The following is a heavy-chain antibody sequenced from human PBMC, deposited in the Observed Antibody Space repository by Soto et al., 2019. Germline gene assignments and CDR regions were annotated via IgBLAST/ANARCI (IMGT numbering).Heavy chain of an antibody. CDR2: IKPDESEK. Sequence: PGGSLRLSCTASGFTFSDSWMTWVRQAPGKGLKWVARIKPDESEKKYADSVKGRFSISRDNAKNSMYLQMDSLRGEDTAVYYCVRGGSNYASWGQGTLVTVSS. J-gene: IGHJ5*02. V-gene: IGHV3-7*01. D-gene: IGHD4-4*01. CDR1: GFTFSDSW. CDR3: VRGGSNYAS.